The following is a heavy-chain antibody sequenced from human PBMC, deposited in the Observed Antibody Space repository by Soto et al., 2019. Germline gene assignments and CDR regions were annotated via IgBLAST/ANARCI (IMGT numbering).Heavy chain of an antibody. J-gene: IGHJ3*02. CDR2: IIPILGIA. CDR3: TIGVWSGEGFDI. Sequence: QVQLVQSGAEVKKPGSSVKVSCKDSGGTFSTYSMFWVRQDPGQGLEWMGRIIPILGIANYAQKFQGRVTITADKSTSTASMEPSIPRSEDTALYYCTIGVWSGEGFDIGGQGTMVTVSS. D-gene: IGHD3-16*01. CDR1: GGTFSTYS. V-gene: IGHV1-69*02.